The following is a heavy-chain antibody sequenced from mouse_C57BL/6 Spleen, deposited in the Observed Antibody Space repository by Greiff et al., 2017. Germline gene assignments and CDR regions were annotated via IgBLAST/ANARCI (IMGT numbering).Heavy chain of an antibody. J-gene: IGHJ4*01. CDR3: ARKAYGDYYAMGC. CDR2: ILPGSGST. D-gene: IGHD1-1*01. V-gene: IGHV1-9*01. Sequence: QVQLQQSGAELMKPGASVKLSCKATGYTFTGYWIEWVKQRPGHGLEWIGEILPGSGSTNYNEKFKGKATLTADTSSNTAYMQLSSLTTEDSAIYYCARKAYGDYYAMGCWGQGTSVTVAS. CDR1: GYTFTGYW.